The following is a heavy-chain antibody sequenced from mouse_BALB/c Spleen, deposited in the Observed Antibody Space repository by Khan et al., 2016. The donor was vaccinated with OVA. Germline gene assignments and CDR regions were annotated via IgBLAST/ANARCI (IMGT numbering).Heavy chain of an antibody. CDR1: GYTFTSYD. J-gene: IGHJ3*01. CDR2: MFPGDGST. CDR3: ERGGYGGFAY. Sequence: QVQLQQPGAELVKPGASVKLSCKAAGYTFTSYDINWVRQRPEQGLEWIGWMFPGDGSTKYNENFKGKATLTTDKSSSTAYMQLSRLTSEDSGAYFCERGGYGGFAYWGQGTLVTVSA. V-gene: IGHV1-85*01. D-gene: IGHD2-14*01.